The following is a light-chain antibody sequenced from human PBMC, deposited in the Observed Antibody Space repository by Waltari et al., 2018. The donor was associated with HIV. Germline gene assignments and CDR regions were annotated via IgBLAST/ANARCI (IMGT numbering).Light chain of an antibody. J-gene: IGLJ2*01. V-gene: IGLV1-47*01. CDR2: RNN. CDR3: VAWDDSLRGVL. CDR1: TSHIGSND. Sequence: SVLTQPPSASGTPGQRVTISCSGRTSHIGSNDVFWYQHLPGAAPKLLIHRNNQRPSGVPDRFSGSTSGTSASLAISGLRSEDEADYYCVAWDDSLRGVLFGGGTKVAVL.